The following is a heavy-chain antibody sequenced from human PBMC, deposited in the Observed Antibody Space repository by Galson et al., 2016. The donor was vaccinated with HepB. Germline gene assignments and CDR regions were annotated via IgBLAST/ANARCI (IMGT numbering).Heavy chain of an antibody. CDR2: IGPAGDT. CDR1: GFTFSSYD. J-gene: IGHJ4*02. Sequence: SLRLSCAASGFTFSSYDMHWVRQATGKGLEWVSAIGPAGDTFYPGSVKGRFTISRENAKNSLYLQMNSLRVGDTAVYYCARGSGDYWGQGTLVTVSS. CDR3: ARGSGDY. V-gene: IGHV3-13*04.